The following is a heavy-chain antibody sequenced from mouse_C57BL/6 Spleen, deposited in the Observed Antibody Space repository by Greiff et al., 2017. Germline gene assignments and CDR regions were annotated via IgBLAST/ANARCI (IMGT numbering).Heavy chain of an antibody. CDR3: ARGYYGSSYFWYFDV. V-gene: IGHV2-2*01. CDR1: GFSLTSYG. Sequence: VQLQESGPGLVQPSQSLSITCTVSGFSLTSYGVHWVRQSPGKGLEWLGVIWSGGSTDYNAAFISRLSISKDNSKSQVFFKMNSLQADDTAIYYCARGYYGSSYFWYFDVWGTGTTVTVSS. D-gene: IGHD1-1*01. CDR2: IWSGGST. J-gene: IGHJ1*03.